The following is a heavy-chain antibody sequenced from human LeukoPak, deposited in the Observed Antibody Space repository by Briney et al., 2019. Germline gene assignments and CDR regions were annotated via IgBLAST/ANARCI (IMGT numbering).Heavy chain of an antibody. Sequence: PSETLSLTCSVSGCSISSGPYFWSWIRQSPGQGLEWIGYIGPSGSTNYNPSLSGLVAISLDKSRNHFTLMVTAVTAADMAFYCCARKGPEHLPTYFDHWGRGILVTVSS. J-gene: IGHJ4*02. CDR3: ARKGPEHLPTYFDH. CDR1: GCSISSGPYF. D-gene: IGHD2-21*01. CDR2: IGPSGST. V-gene: IGHV4-30-2*06.